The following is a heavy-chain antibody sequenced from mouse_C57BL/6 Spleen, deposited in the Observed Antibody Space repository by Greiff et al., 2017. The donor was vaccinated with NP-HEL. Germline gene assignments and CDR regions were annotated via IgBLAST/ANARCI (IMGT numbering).Heavy chain of an antibody. Sequence: EVQLQQSGPELVKPGASVKISCKASGYTFTDYYMNWVKQSHGKSLEWIGDINPNNGGTSYNQKFKGKATLTVDKSSSTAYMELRSLTSEDSAVYYCASLSAMDYWGQGTSVTVSS. D-gene: IGHD6-1*01. CDR3: ASLSAMDY. CDR1: GYTFTDYY. V-gene: IGHV1-26*01. CDR2: INPNNGGT. J-gene: IGHJ4*01.